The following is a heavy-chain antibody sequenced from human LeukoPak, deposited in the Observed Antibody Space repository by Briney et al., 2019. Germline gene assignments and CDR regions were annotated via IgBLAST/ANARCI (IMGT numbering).Heavy chain of an antibody. D-gene: IGHD3-3*01. V-gene: IGHV3-15*01. CDR1: GFSFSNAW. J-gene: IGHJ3*02. Sequence: GGSLRLSCAASGFSFSNAWMSWVRQAPGKGLEWVGRIKSKTDGETTDYAAPVKGRFTISRDDSKNTVYLQMNSLKAEDTAVYYCTTDQPPLRFLEWLGCAFDIWGQGTMVTVSS. CDR3: TTDQPPLRFLEWLGCAFDI. CDR2: IKSKTDGETT.